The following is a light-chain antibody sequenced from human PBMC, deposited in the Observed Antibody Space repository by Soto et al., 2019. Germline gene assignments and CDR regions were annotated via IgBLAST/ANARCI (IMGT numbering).Light chain of an antibody. CDR1: QRVSSY. CDR2: DAS. V-gene: IGKV3-11*01. J-gene: IGKJ4*01. CDR3: QQRSNWPLT. Sequence: EIVLTQSPATLSLSPGERVTLSCRASQRVSSYLAWYQQKPGQAPRLLIYDASNRATGIPARFSGSGSGTDFTLTISSLEPEDFAVYYCQQRSNWPLTFGGGTKVEIK.